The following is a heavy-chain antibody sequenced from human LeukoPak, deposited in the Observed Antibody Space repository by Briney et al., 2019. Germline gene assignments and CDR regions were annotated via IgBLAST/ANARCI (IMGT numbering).Heavy chain of an antibody. D-gene: IGHD3-9*01. CDR2: IYSGGST. CDR1: GFTVSSNY. Sequence: GGSLRLSCAASGFTVSSNYMSWVRQAPGKGLERVSVIYSGGSTYYADSVKGRFTISRDNSKNTLYLQMNSLRAEDTAVYYCARVATGWGVDYFDYWGQGTLVTVSS. J-gene: IGHJ4*02. CDR3: ARVATGWGVDYFDY. V-gene: IGHV3-53*01.